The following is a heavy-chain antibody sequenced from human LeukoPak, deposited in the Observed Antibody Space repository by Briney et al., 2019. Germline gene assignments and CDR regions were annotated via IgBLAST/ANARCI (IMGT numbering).Heavy chain of an antibody. J-gene: IGHJ3*02. Sequence: GGSLRLSFPPPEFTFSSYSMNWVRQAPGKGLEWVSSISSSSSYIYYADSVKGRFTISRDNAKNSLYLQMNILRAEDTAVYYCARDLHFDYESSHAFDIWGQGTMVTVSS. V-gene: IGHV3-21*01. CDR2: ISSSSSYI. CDR1: EFTFSSYS. CDR3: ARDLHFDYESSHAFDI. D-gene: IGHD3-22*01.